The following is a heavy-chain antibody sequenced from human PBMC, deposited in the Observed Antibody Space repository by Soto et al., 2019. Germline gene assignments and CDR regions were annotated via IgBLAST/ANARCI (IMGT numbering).Heavy chain of an antibody. D-gene: IGHD1-1*01. CDR3: ATANWSHHYFDP. CDR1: GGSFNGYY. CDR2: INHSGSP. Sequence: PSETLSLTCAVYGGSFNGYYWSWLRQPPGKGLEWIGEINHSGSPNYNPSLKSRVTISVDTSKNQFSLKMTSVTAADTAVYYCATANWSHHYFDPWGQGTLVTVSS. V-gene: IGHV4-34*01. J-gene: IGHJ5*02.